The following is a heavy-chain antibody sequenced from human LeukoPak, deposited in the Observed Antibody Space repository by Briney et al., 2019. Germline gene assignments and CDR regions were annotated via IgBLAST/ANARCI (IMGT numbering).Heavy chain of an antibody. CDR1: GDSFSSNSVA. CDR3: ARIKQQLADY. Sequence: SQTLSLTCAISGDSFSSNSVAWNWIRQSPSRGLEWLGRTYYRSKWYTDYAESVKSRITINPDTSKNQFSLQLNSVTPEDTAVYYCARIKQQLADYWGQGTLVTVSS. V-gene: IGHV6-1*01. J-gene: IGHJ4*02. D-gene: IGHD6-13*01. CDR2: TYYRSKWYT.